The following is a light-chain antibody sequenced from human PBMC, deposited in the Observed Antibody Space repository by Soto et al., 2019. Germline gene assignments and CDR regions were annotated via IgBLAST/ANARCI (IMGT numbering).Light chain of an antibody. CDR2: DVS. V-gene: IGLV2-14*01. CDR1: SSDVGGYNY. Sequence: QSVLTQPASVSGSPGQSITISCTGKSSDVGGYNYVSWYQQHPGKAPKFMIYDVSNRPSGVSNRFSGSKSGNTASLTISGLQAEDEADYYCSSYTSSSTYVFGTGTKVTVL. CDR3: SSYTSSSTYV. J-gene: IGLJ1*01.